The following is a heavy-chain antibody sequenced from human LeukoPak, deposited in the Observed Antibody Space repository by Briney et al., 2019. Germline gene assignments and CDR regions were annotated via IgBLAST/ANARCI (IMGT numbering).Heavy chain of an antibody. D-gene: IGHD3-16*01. Sequence: ASVKVSCKASGYTFTGYYTHWVRQAPGQGLEWMGWINPNSGGTNYAQKFQGRVTMTRDTSISTAYMELSRLRSDDTAVYYCARSAPRGNDYGDSWGQGTLVTVSS. CDR3: ARSAPRGNDYGDS. J-gene: IGHJ4*02. V-gene: IGHV1-2*02. CDR2: INPNSGGT. CDR1: GYTFTGYY.